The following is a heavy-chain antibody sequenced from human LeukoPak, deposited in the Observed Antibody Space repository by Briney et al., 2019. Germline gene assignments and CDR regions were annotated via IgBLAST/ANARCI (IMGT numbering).Heavy chain of an antibody. Sequence: SETLSLTCAVSSGSTSNSGYSWSWIRQAPGKGLDYIGYIYYSGTTYCNPSLKSRLSMSIDTSKNQFSLRLTSVTAADTAVYYCARVNGYSYGSFDDWAQGILVIVSS. J-gene: IGHJ4*02. V-gene: IGHV4-30-4*07. CDR3: ARVNGYSYGSFDD. CDR2: IYYSGTT. D-gene: IGHD5-18*01. CDR1: SGSTSNSGYS.